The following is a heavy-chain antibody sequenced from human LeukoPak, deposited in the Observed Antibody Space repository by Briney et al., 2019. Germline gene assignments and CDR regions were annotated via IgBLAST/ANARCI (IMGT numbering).Heavy chain of an antibody. CDR3: GSGSYFVY. D-gene: IGHD3-10*01. Sequence: AGGSLRLSCEASGFTFYDYDMQWVRHIPGKGLEWVSGISWNGGNIDYGDSVKGRFTISRDNAKNSLYLQMNSLYYCASAGLTYGSGSYFVYWGQGTLVTVSS. J-gene: IGHJ4*02. V-gene: IGHV3-9*01. CDR1: GFTFYDYD. CDR2: ISWNGGNI.